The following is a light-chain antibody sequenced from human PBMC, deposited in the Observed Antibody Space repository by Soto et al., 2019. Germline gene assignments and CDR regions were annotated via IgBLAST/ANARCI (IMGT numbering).Light chain of an antibody. V-gene: IGKV1-5*03. CDR1: LSISSW. CDR2: KAF. CDR3: QQYNDNWT. J-gene: IGKJ1*01. Sequence: DIPMTQSPSTLSASVGDRVTITCRASLSISSWLAWYQQKPGKAPKLLIYKAFTLQSGVPSRFSGSGSGTEFTLAISSLQPDDSATYYCQQYNDNWTFGQGTKVEIK.